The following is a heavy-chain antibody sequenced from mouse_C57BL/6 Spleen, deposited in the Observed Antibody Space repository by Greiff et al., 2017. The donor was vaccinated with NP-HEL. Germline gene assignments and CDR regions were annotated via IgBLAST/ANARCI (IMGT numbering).Heavy chain of an antibody. CDR2: ISYDGSN. J-gene: IGHJ2*01. CDR1: GYSITSGYY. CDR3: ARVITTVVAYYCDY. D-gene: IGHD1-1*01. Sequence: ESGPGLVKPSQSLSLTCSVTGYSITSGYYWNWIRQFPGNKLEWMGYISYDGSNNYNPSLKNRISITRDTSKNQFFLKLNSVTTEDTATYYCARVITTVVAYYCDYWGQGTTLTVSS. V-gene: IGHV3-6*01.